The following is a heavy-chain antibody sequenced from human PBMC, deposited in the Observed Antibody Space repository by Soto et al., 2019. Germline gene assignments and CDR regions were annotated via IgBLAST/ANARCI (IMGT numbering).Heavy chain of an antibody. V-gene: IGHV3-30*18. CDR1: GFTFSSYG. J-gene: IGHJ1*01. D-gene: IGHD6-13*01. Sequence: GGSLRLSCAASGFTFSSYGMHWVRQAPGKGLEWVAVISYDGSNKYYADSVKGRFTISRDNSKNTLYLQMNSLRAEDTAVYYCAKGGSSSLHEYFQHWGQGTLVTVSS. CDR3: AKGGSSSLHEYFQH. CDR2: ISYDGSNK.